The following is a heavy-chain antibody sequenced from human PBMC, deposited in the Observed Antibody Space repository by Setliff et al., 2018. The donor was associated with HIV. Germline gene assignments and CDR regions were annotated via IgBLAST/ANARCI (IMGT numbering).Heavy chain of an antibody. D-gene: IGHD1-26*01. CDR1: GGSFNDYY. V-gene: IGHV4-34*01. CDR2: INHSGST. Sequence: PSETLSLTCAVYGGSFNDYYWTWIRQPPGKGLEWIGEINHSGSTNYNPSLKSRVTISLDTSKNQFSLKLSSVTAADTVVYYCARARGSGPWEIIFYDVFDIGGQGTMVT. J-gene: IGHJ3*02. CDR3: ARARGSGPWEIIFYDVFDI.